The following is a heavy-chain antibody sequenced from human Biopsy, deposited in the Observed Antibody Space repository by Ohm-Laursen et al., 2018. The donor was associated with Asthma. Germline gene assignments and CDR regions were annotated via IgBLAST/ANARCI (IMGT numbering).Heavy chain of an antibody. CDR3: ARATVAAAGND. V-gene: IGHV3-30*13. CDR1: GFTFRTYG. Sequence: SLRLSCAASGFTFRTYGMHWVRQTPGKGLEWLSSISYDGHNQHYADSVKGRFTISRDNSKNKVSLEMNSLRRDDTAVYFCARATVAAAGNDWGQGTLVTVSS. D-gene: IGHD6-13*01. J-gene: IGHJ4*02. CDR2: ISYDGHNQ.